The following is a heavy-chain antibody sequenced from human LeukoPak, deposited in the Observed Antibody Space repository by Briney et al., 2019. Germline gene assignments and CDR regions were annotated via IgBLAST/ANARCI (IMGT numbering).Heavy chain of an antibody. V-gene: IGHV4-39*01. Sequence: SETLSLTCTVSGGSISSSSHYWGWTRQPPGKGLEWIGSIFYSGSAFYNPSLRSRLIISVDTSKNQFSLKVNSATAADTAVYYCARQRRLVGDTNPATFDSWGQGTLVTVSS. J-gene: IGHJ4*02. CDR1: GGSISSSSHY. CDR3: ARQRRLVGDTNPATFDS. D-gene: IGHD1-26*01. CDR2: IFYSGSA.